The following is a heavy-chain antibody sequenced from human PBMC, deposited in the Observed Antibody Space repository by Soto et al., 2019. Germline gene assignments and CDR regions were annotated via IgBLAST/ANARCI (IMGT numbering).Heavy chain of an antibody. V-gene: IGHV1-8*01. J-gene: IGHJ6*03. D-gene: IGHD2-15*01. CDR3: ARAVAATEYYYYYYMDV. Sequence: ASVKVSCKASGYTFTSYDINWVRQATGQGLEWMGWMNPNSGNTGYAQKFQGRVTMTRNTSISTAYMELSSLRSEDTAVYYCARAVAATEYYYYYYMDVLGKGTTVTVSS. CDR2: MNPNSGNT. CDR1: GYTFTSYD.